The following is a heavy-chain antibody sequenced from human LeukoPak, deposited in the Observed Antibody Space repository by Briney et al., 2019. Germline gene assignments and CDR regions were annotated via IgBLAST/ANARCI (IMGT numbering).Heavy chain of an antibody. CDR1: GFTFSSYG. J-gene: IGHJ4*02. Sequence: PGGSLRPSCAASGFTFSSYGMHWVRQAPGKGLASVAFIRYDGSNKYYADSVKGRFTISRDNSKNTLYLQMNSLRAEDTAVYYCAKDGVPAALSAYYFDYWGQGTLVTVSS. D-gene: IGHD2-2*01. CDR3: AKDGVPAALSAYYFDY. V-gene: IGHV3-30*02. CDR2: IRYDGSNK.